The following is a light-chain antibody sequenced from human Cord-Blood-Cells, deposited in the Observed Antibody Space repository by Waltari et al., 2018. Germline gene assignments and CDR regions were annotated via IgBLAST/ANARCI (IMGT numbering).Light chain of an antibody. CDR1: QSVSSN. CDR3: QQYNNWPPWT. J-gene: IGKJ1*01. Sequence: EIVLTQSPGTLSLSPGVRPTLSCRASQSVSSNLAWYQQKPGQAPRLLIYGASTRATGIPARFSGSGSGTEFTLTISSLQSEDFAVYYCQQYNNWPPWTFGQGTKVEIK. CDR2: GAS. V-gene: IGKV3-15*01.